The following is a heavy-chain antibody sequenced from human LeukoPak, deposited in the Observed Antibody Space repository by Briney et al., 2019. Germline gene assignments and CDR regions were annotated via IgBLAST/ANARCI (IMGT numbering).Heavy chain of an antibody. CDR1: GGTFSNYA. D-gene: IGHD6-13*01. V-gene: IGHV1-69*13. CDR2: IIPNFEIA. CDR3: ARVSSSWYQDWYFDL. J-gene: IGHJ2*01. Sequence: GASVKVSCKVSGGTFSNYAISWVRQAPGQGLEWMGGIIPNFEIAKFAQKFQGRVTITADESTSTAYMELSSLRSEDTAVYYCARVSSSWYQDWYFDLWGRGTLVTVSS.